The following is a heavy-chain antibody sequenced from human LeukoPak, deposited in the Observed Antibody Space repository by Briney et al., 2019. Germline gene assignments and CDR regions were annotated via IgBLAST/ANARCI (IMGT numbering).Heavy chain of an antibody. D-gene: IGHD1-26*01. CDR2: IDTRGENT. CDR1: GFTLIDHG. CDR3: PKNSGTYYY. Sequence: GGSLRLSCATSGFTLIDHGMTWVLQAPGRGLEWVSTIDTRGENTFYADAVKGRFTISRDNSKNTVYLQIDSLRVEDTAIYYCPKNSGTYYYWGQGALVTV. J-gene: IGHJ4*02. V-gene: IGHV3-23*01.